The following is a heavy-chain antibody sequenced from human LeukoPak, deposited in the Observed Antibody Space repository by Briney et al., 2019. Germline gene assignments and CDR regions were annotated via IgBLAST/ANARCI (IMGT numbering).Heavy chain of an antibody. J-gene: IGHJ6*02. V-gene: IGHV1-18*01. CDR3: AGPHHSSSWNYGMDV. CDR1: GYTFTSYG. CDR2: ISAYNGNT. D-gene: IGHD6-13*01. Sequence: GASVKVSCKASGYTFTSYGISWVRQAPGQGLEWMGWISAYNGNTNYAQKLQGRVTMTTDTSTSTAYMELRSLRSDDTAVYYCAGPHHSSSWNYGMDVWGQGTTVTVSS.